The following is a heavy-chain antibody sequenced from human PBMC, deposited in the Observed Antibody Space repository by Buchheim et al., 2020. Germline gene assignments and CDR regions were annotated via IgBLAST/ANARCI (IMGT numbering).Heavy chain of an antibody. J-gene: IGHJ4*02. Sequence: QVQLQESGPGLVKPSQTLSLTCTVSGGPISSGGYYWSWIRQHPGKGLEWIGYIYYRGSTYYNPSLKSRDTISVDTHKNKFSLKLSSVTAADTAVYYCARVDQDSSGYYFELFDYWGQGTL. CDR1: GGPISSGGYY. CDR2: IYYRGST. CDR3: ARVDQDSSGYYFELFDY. D-gene: IGHD3-22*01. V-gene: IGHV4-31*03.